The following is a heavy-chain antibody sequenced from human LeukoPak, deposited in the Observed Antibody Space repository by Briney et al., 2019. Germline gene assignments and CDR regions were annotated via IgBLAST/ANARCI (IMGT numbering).Heavy chain of an antibody. V-gene: IGHV4-39*01. J-gene: IGHJ4*02. CDR2: IYYSGST. CDR1: GGSISSSSYY. CDR3: ARARLEGHVWGSYRPNYFDY. D-gene: IGHD3-16*02. Sequence: SETLSLTCTVSGGSISSSSYYWGWIRQPPGKGLEWIGSIYYSGSTYYNPSLKSRVTISVDTSKNQFSLKLSSVTAADTAVYYCARARLEGHVWGSYRPNYFDYWGQGTLVTVSS.